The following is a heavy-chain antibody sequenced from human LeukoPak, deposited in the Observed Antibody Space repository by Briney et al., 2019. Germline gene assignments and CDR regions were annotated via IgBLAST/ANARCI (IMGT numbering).Heavy chain of an antibody. CDR2: ISSSSSYT. J-gene: IGHJ6*02. CDR3: ARDVVGYCSGGSCYSMFDYYYGMDV. D-gene: IGHD2-15*01. CDR1: GFTFSSDS. Sequence: GGSLRLSCAASGFTFSSDSMNWVRQAPGKGLEWVSSISSSSSYTYYADSVKGRFTISRDNAKNSLYLQMNSLRAEDTAVYYCARDVVGYCSGGSCYSMFDYYYGMDVWGQGTTVTVSS. V-gene: IGHV3-21*01.